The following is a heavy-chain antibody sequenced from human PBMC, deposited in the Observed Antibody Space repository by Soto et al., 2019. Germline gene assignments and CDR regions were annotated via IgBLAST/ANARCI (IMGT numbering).Heavy chain of an antibody. CDR1: GGSISSGGYY. Sequence: SETLSLTCTVSGGSISSGGYYWSWIRQHPGKGLEWIGYIYYSGSTYYNPSLKSRVTISVDTSKNQFSLKLSSVTAADTAMYYCARGVYYEGFDPWGQGTLVTVSS. CDR2: IYYSGST. V-gene: IGHV4-31*03. CDR3: ARGVYYEGFDP. D-gene: IGHD3-22*01. J-gene: IGHJ5*02.